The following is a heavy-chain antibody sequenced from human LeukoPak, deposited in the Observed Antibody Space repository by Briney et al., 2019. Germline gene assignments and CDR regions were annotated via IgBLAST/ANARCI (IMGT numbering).Heavy chain of an antibody. J-gene: IGHJ4*02. CDR2: IYTSGST. CDR3: ALDFDY. V-gene: IGHV4-61*02. CDR1: GGSTSSGSYY. Sequence: PSETLSLTCTVSGGSTSSGSYYWCWIRQPAGKGLEWIGRIYTSGSTNYNPSLKSRVTISVDTSKNQFSLKLSSVTAADTAVYYCALDFDYWGQGTLVTVSS.